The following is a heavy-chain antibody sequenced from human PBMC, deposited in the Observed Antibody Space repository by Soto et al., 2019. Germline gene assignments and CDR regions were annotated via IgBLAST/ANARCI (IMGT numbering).Heavy chain of an antibody. Sequence: SETLSLTCAVSGYSISSGYYWGWIRQPPGKGLQWIGNMYHSGNTYYNPSLKSRVTISVDTSKNQFSLKLRSVTAADEAVYYCARDSYDSTPVYFDYWGQGTLVTVSS. CDR3: ARDSYDSTPVYFDY. V-gene: IGHV4-38-2*02. D-gene: IGHD2-15*01. J-gene: IGHJ4*02. CDR1: GYSISSGYY. CDR2: MYHSGNT.